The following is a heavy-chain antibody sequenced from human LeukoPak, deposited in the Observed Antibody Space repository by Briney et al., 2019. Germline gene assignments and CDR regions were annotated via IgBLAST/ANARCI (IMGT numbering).Heavy chain of an antibody. Sequence: GGSLRLSCAASGFTFSSYWMSWVRQAPGKGLEWVANIKQDGSEKYYVDSVKGRFTISRDNAKNSLYLQMNSLRAEDTAVYYCARSAAAGRIVATFGYWGQGTLVTVSS. CDR2: IKQDGSEK. CDR3: ARSAAAGRIVATFGY. J-gene: IGHJ4*02. V-gene: IGHV3-7*01. D-gene: IGHD5-12*01. CDR1: GFTFSSYW.